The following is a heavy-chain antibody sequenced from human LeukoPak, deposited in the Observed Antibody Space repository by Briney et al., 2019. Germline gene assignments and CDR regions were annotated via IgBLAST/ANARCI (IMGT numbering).Heavy chain of an antibody. Sequence: SETLSLTCTVSGGSISNFYWSWIRQPPGKGLEWIGYIFYSGSANYNPSLKSRVTISVDTSKNQFSLRLTSVTAADTAVYYCARGNGWYYPWGQGTLVTVS. J-gene: IGHJ5*02. CDR2: IFYSGSA. CDR1: GGSISNFY. V-gene: IGHV4-59*08. D-gene: IGHD6-19*01. CDR3: ARGNGWYYP.